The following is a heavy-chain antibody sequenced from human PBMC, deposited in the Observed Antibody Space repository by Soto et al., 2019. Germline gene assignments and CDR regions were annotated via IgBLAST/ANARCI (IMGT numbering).Heavy chain of an antibody. CDR2: IWFDGSNK. Sequence: QVQVVESGGGVVQPGRSLRLSCAASGFKFSTYGMHWVRQAPGKGLEWVAVIWFDGSNKYYGDSVKGRFTISRDNSKNTVYLQMNSLRVEDTAVYYCARALRFLGWLDYWGLGTLVSVSS. CDR3: ARALRFLGWLDY. D-gene: IGHD3-3*01. V-gene: IGHV3-33*01. J-gene: IGHJ4*02. CDR1: GFKFSTYG.